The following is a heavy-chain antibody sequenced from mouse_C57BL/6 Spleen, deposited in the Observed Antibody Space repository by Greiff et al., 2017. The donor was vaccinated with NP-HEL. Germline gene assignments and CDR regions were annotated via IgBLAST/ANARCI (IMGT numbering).Heavy chain of an antibody. Sequence: QVQLQQPGAELVKPGASVKLSCKASGYTFTSYWMHWVKQRPGQGLEWIGMIHPNSGSTNYNEKFKSKATLTVDKSSSTAYMQLSSLTSEDSAVYYCARCYDGYYVGAMDYWGQGTSVTVSS. CDR3: ARCYDGYYVGAMDY. D-gene: IGHD2-3*01. V-gene: IGHV1-64*01. CDR2: IHPNSGST. J-gene: IGHJ4*01. CDR1: GYTFTSYW.